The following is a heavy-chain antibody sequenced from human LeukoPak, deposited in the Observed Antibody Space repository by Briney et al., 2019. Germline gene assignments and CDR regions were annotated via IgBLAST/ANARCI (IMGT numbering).Heavy chain of an antibody. J-gene: IGHJ4*02. CDR2: ISSSGYDK. D-gene: IGHD4-17*01. V-gene: IGHV3-30*18. CDR1: GFSFNDYG. CDR3: AKLGTSTVTTGY. Sequence: GGSLRLSCTASGFSFNDYGMHWVRQAPGKGLEWLAVISSSGYDKYYADSVKGRFTISRDNSKNTLYLQMSGLRIEDTAVYYCAKLGTSTVTTGYWGRGTLVTVSS.